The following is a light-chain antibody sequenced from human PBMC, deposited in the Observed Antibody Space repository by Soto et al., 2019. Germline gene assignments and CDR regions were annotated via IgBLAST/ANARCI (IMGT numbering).Light chain of an antibody. CDR1: QTIHTW. CDR3: QQYYTYRT. V-gene: IGKV1-5*03. CDR2: KAS. J-gene: IGKJ1*01. Sequence: DIQMTQSPSTLSASVGDRVTITCRASQTIHTWLDWYQQKPGKAPKVLIYKASNLETGVPSRFSGIVSGTELSLTISSLQPDDFATYYCQQYYTYRTFGQGTKVEIK.